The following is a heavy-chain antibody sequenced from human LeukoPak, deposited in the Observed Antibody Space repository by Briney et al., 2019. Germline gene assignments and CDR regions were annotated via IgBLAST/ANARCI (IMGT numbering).Heavy chain of an antibody. D-gene: IGHD3-3*01. CDR2: ISSSGSTI. V-gene: IGHV3-48*01. CDR1: GFTFSRSW. CDR3: ASHYDFWRLSY. J-gene: IGHJ4*02. Sequence: GGSLRLSCAASGFTFSRSWMTWVRQAPGKGLEWVSYISSSGSTIYYADSVKGRFTISRDNSKNTLYLQMNSLRAEDTAVYYCASHYDFWRLSYWGQGTLVTVSS.